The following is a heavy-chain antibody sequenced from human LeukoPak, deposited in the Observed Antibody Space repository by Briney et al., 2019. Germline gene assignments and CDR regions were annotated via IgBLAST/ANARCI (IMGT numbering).Heavy chain of an antibody. CDR3: ARDRAAAGTVLDP. CDR1: GGSISSYY. CDR2: IYTSGST. J-gene: IGHJ5*02. Sequence: PSETLSLTCPVSGGSISSYYWSWIRQPAGKELEWIGLIYTSGSTNYNPSLKSRVTMSVDTSKNQFSLKLSSVTAADTAGYYCARDRAAAGTVLDPWGQGTLVTVSS. V-gene: IGHV4-4*07. D-gene: IGHD6-13*01.